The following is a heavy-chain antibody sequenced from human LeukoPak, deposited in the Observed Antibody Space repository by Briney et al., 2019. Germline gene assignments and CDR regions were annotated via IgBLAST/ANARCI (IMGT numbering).Heavy chain of an antibody. Sequence: SETLSLTCTVSGGSISSSAYYWGWIRQPPGKGLEWIGSIYYSGSIYYNPSLKSRVTISVDTSKNQFSLKLSSVTAADTAVYHCARQVKVGGLIGYYFDLWGQGTLVTVSS. CDR1: GGSISSSAYY. J-gene: IGHJ4*02. D-gene: IGHD3-16*01. CDR3: ARQVKVGGLIGYYFDL. CDR2: IYYSGSI. V-gene: IGHV4-39*01.